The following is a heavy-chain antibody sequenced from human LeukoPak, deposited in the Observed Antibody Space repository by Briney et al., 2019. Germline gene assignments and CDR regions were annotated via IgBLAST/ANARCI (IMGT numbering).Heavy chain of an antibody. CDR2: IRGSVGGT. V-gene: IGHV3-23*01. D-gene: IGHD4-17*01. Sequence: GGSLRLSCVVSGFTFSTYDMTWVRQAPGRGLEWVSSIRGSVGGTYYADSVRGRFTISRDNSKNTLYLQMNSLRAEDTAIYYCSRDPNGDYVGAFDFQRWGQGTLVTVSS. CDR3: SRDPNGDYVGAFDFQR. CDR1: GFTFSTYD. J-gene: IGHJ1*01.